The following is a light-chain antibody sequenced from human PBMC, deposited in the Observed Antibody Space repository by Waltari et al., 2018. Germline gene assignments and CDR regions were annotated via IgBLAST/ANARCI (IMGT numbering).Light chain of an antibody. V-gene: IGKV3-20*01. Sequence: EIVFTQSPGTLHLSPAERASLPCRASQSVSSRYLAWYQQKPCQAPRLLIYGASSRATGIPDRFSGSASGTDFTLTISRLEPEDFAVYYCQQYGSSPFGGGTKVEIK. CDR3: QQYGSSP. CDR1: QSVSSRY. CDR2: GAS. J-gene: IGKJ4*01.